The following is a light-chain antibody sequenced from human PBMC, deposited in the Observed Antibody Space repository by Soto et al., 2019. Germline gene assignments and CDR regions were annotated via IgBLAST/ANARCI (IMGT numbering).Light chain of an antibody. CDR2: LAS. V-gene: IGKV1-5*03. CDR3: QQYNSHSYYS. J-gene: IGKJ2*03. CDR1: QNIQFF. Sequence: DIQMTQFPSTLSASVGDQVTITCRASQNIQFFLAWYQQKPGKAPKLLIYLASRLEGGVPSRFSGSGSGTEFTLTINSLQPDDFAIYFCQQYNSHSYYSFGQGTKLEVK.